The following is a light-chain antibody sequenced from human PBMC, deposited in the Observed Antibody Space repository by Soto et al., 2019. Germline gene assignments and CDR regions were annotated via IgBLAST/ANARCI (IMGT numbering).Light chain of an antibody. Sequence: QSALTQPPSASGTPGQRVTISCSGSSSNIGSNYVYWYQQLPGTAPKLLIYRNNQRPSGVPDRFSGSKSGTSASLAISGLRSEDEADYYCAAWDDSLSAFCVFGTGTKLTVL. CDR1: SSNIGSNY. CDR2: RNN. V-gene: IGLV1-47*01. CDR3: AAWDDSLSAFCV. J-gene: IGLJ1*01.